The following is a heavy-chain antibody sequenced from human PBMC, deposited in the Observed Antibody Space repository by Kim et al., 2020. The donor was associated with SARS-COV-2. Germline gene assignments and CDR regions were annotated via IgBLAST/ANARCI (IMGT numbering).Heavy chain of an antibody. D-gene: IGHD3-22*01. Sequence: SETLSLTCTVSGGSISSGGYYWSWIRQHPGKGLEWIGYIYYSGSTYYNPSLKSRVTISVDTSKNQFSLKLSSVTAADTAVYYCARDQADYYDSSGYSGFDLWGRGTLVTVSS. J-gene: IGHJ2*01. CDR2: IYYSGST. CDR3: ARDQADYYDSSGYSGFDL. V-gene: IGHV4-31*03. CDR1: GGSISSGGYY.